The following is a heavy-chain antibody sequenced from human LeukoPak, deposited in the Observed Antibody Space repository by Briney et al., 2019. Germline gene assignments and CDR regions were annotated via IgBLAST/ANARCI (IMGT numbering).Heavy chain of an antibody. CDR1: GYTFTSYA. CDR2: INAGNGNT. V-gene: IGHV1-3*01. CDR3: ARGVGYCSGGSCLRDLDY. D-gene: IGHD2-15*01. Sequence: EASVKVSCKASGYTFTSYAMHWVRQAPGQRLEWMGWINAGNGNTKYSQKFQGRVTITRDTSASTAYMELSSLRSEDTAVYYCARGVGYCSGGSCLRDLDYWGQGTLVTVSS. J-gene: IGHJ4*02.